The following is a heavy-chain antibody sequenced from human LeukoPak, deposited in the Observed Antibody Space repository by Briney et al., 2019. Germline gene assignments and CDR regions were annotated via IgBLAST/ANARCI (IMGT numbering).Heavy chain of an antibody. CDR2: IYHSGST. V-gene: IGHV4-38-2*02. D-gene: IGHD3-10*01. Sequence: SETLSLTCTVSGYSISSGYYWGWIRQPPGKGLEWIGSIYHSGSTYYNPSLKSRVTISVDTSKNQFSLKLSSVTAADTAVNYCARTLGDYGSGSYYYWGQGTLVTVSS. CDR1: GYSISSGYY. CDR3: ARTLGDYGSGSYYY. J-gene: IGHJ4*02.